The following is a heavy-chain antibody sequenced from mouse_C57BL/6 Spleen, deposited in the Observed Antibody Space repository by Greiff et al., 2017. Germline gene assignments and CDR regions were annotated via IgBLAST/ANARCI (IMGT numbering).Heavy chain of an antibody. CDR3: ARKDY. Sequence: VQLVESGPGLVQPSQSLSITCTVSGFSLTSYGVHWVRQSPGKGLEWLGVIWSGGSTDYNAAFISRLSISKDNSTSQVFFKMNSLQADDTAIYYCARKDYWGQGTSVTVSS. J-gene: IGHJ4*01. CDR2: IWSGGST. V-gene: IGHV2-2*01. CDR1: GFSLTSYG.